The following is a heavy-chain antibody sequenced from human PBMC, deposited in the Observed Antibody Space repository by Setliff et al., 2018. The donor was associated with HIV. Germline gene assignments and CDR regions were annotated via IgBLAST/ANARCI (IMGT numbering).Heavy chain of an antibody. J-gene: IGHJ6*02. D-gene: IGHD2-21*01. CDR3: ARSYCGGGLCFRGLDL. V-gene: IGHV4-4*02. Sequence: PSETLSLTCAVSGGSISRSNRWSWVRQPPGKGLEWIGEIYHSGNTNYNPSLKSRVTISVETSKNQFSLKLTSVTAADTAVYYCARSYCGGGLCFRGLDLWGQGTTVTVSS. CDR2: IYHSGNT. CDR1: GGSISRSNR.